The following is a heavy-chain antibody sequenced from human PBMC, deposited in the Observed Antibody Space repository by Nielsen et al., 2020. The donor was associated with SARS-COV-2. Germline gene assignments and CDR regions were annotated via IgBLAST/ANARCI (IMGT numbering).Heavy chain of an antibody. CDR1: GFTFDDYA. D-gene: IGHD3-16*01. V-gene: IGHV3-9*01. J-gene: IGHJ6*02. CDR2: ISWNSGSI. CDR3: AKVGGDTEDYYYGMDV. Sequence: GGSLRLSCAASGFTFDDYAMRWVRQAPGKGLEWVSGISWNSGSIGYADSVKGRFTISRDNAKNSLYLQMNSLRAEDTALYYCAKVGGDTEDYYYGMDVWGQGTTVTISS.